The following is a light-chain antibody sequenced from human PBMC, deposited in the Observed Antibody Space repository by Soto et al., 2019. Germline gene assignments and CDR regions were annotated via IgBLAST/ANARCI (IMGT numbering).Light chain of an antibody. CDR1: QCIGNA. CDR2: GAS. Sequence: AIQMTQSPSSLSASVGDGVNISCLASQCIGNALGWYRQKPGKPPKVLIYGASSLQSGVPPRFSGSGSGTDFTLAISSLQPEESATYYCLQDINYPWTFGQETKLNIK. V-gene: IGKV1-6*01. CDR3: LQDINYPWT. J-gene: IGKJ1*01.